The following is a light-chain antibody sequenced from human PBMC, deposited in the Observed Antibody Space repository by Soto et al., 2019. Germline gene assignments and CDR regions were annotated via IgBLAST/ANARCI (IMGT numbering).Light chain of an antibody. J-gene: IGKJ1*01. V-gene: IGKV3-20*01. CDR1: QCVTGSY. Sequence: PGEGATLSCRASQCVTGSYLAWYQQKPGQAPRLLIYGASSRATGIPDRFSGSESGTDFTLTISRLEPEDFAVYYCQQYGSSPRTFGQGTKVEI. CDR3: QQYGSSPRT. CDR2: GAS.